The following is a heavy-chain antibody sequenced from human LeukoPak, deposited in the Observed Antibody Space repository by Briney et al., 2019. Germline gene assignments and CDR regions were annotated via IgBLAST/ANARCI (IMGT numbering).Heavy chain of an antibody. CDR3: AKDSRGTTTTIYYFDC. D-gene: IGHD4-17*01. J-gene: IGHJ4*02. CDR2: IYSGGST. CDR1: GFTVSSNY. V-gene: IGHV3-53*01. Sequence: GGSLRLSCAASGFTVSSNYMSWVRQAPGKGLEWVSVIYSGGSTYYADSVKGRFTIPRDNSKNTLSLQMNSLRAEDTAVYYCAKDSRGTTTTIYYFDCWGQGTLVTVSS.